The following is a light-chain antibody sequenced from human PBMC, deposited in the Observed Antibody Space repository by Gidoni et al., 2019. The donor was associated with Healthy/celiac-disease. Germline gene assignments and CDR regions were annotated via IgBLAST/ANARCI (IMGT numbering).Light chain of an antibody. CDR3: QQYGSSPEFT. CDR1: QSVSSSY. Sequence: EIVLTQSPGTLSLSPGERATLSCRASQSVSSSYLAWYQQKPGQAPRLLIYGASSSATGIPDRFSGSGSWTDFTLTISRLDPEDFAVYYCQQYGSSPEFTFGPGTKVDIK. J-gene: IGKJ3*01. CDR2: GAS. V-gene: IGKV3-20*01.